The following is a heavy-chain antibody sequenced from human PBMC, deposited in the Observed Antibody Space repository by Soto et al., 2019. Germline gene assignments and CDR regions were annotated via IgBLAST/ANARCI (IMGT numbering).Heavy chain of an antibody. CDR2: IYPGDSDT. Sequence: PGESLKISCKGSGYSFTSYWIGWVRQMPGKGLEWMGIIYPGDSDTRYSPSFQGQVTISADKSISTAYLQWSSLKASDTAMYYCARPHPYYYGSGSYTDAFDIWGQGTMVTVSS. CDR1: GYSFTSYW. CDR3: ARPHPYYYGSGSYTDAFDI. J-gene: IGHJ3*02. V-gene: IGHV5-51*01. D-gene: IGHD3-10*01.